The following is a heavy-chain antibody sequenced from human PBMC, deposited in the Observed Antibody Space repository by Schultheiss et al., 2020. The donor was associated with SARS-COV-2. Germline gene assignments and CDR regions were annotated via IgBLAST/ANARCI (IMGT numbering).Heavy chain of an antibody. V-gene: IGHV3-23*01. CDR3: AREGLWFGDSNGY. Sequence: GESLKISCTASGFTFSSYAMSWVRQAPGKGLEWVSAISGSGGSTYYADSVKGRFTISRDNSKNTLYLQMNSLRDEDTAVYYCAREGLWFGDSNGYWGQGTLVTVSS. D-gene: IGHD3-10*01. CDR1: GFTFSSYA. CDR2: ISGSGGST. J-gene: IGHJ4*02.